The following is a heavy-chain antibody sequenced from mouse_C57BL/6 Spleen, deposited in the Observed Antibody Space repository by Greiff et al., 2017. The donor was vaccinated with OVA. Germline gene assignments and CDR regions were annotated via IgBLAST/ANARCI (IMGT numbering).Heavy chain of an antibody. Sequence: VQLVESGPGLVQPSQSLSITCTVSGFSLTSYGVHWVRQSPGKGLEWLGVIWSGGSTDYNAAFISRLSISKDNSKSQVFFKMNSLQADDTAIYYCARSTTVVATYYFDYWGQGTTLTVSS. D-gene: IGHD1-1*01. CDR2: IWSGGST. J-gene: IGHJ2*01. V-gene: IGHV2-2*01. CDR1: GFSLTSYG. CDR3: ARSTTVVATYYFDY.